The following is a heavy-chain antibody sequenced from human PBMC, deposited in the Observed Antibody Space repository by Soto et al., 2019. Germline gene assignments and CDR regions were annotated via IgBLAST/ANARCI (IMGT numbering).Heavy chain of an antibody. Sequence: GGSLRLSCAASGFTFSDYAMNWVRQAPGKGLEWVSGISGRGSNTYYADSVKGRFAISRDNSKNTVSLQMNSLRAEDTAVYYCAKGDPQQLPSYYFYYYGMDVWGQGTTVTVS. CDR2: ISGRGSNT. J-gene: IGHJ6*02. D-gene: IGHD6-13*01. CDR3: AKGDPQQLPSYYFYYYGMDV. V-gene: IGHV3-23*01. CDR1: GFTFSDYA.